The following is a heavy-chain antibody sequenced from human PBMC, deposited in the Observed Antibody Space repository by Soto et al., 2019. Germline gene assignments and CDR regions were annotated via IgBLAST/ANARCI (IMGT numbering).Heavy chain of an antibody. D-gene: IGHD3-22*01. CDR3: ARDALDAYYDSSGYPDY. CDR2: ISYDGSNK. CDR1: GFTFSSYA. J-gene: IGHJ4*02. V-gene: IGHV3-30-3*01. Sequence: PGGSLRLSCAASGFTFSSYAMHWVRHAPGKGLEWVAVISYDGSNKYYADSVKGRFTISRDNSKNTLYLQMNSLRAEDTAVYYCARDALDAYYDSSGYPDYWGQGTLVTVSS.